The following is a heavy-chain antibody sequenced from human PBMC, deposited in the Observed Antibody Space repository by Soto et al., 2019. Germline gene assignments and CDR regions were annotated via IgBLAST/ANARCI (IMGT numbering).Heavy chain of an antibody. D-gene: IGHD3-22*01. CDR1: GGSISSSSYY. CDR2: IYYSGST. J-gene: IGHJ3*02. CDR3: ASRGALYYYDYGAFDI. V-gene: IGHV4-39*01. Sequence: QLQLQESGPGLVKPSETLSLTCTVSGGSISSSSYYWGWIRQPPGKGLEWIGSIYYSGSTYYNPSRXSXVXIXXDTSKNQFSLKLSSVTAADTAVYYCASRGALYYYDYGAFDIWGQGTMVTVSS.